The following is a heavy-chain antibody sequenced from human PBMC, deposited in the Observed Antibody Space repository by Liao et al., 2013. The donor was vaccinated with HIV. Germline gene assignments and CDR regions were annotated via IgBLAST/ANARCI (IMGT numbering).Heavy chain of an antibody. V-gene: IGHV4-34*01. CDR2: INHSGST. Sequence: QVQLQQWGAGLLKPSETLSLTCAVYGGSFSGYYWSWIRQPPGKGLEWIGEINHSGSTNYNPSLKSRVTISVDTSKNQFSLKLSSVTAADTAVYYCARYLGMGYYYGSGSYYNVRDAFDIWGQGTMVTVSS. CDR3: ARYLGMGYYYGSGSYYNVRDAFDI. J-gene: IGHJ3*02. D-gene: IGHD3-10*01. CDR1: GGSFSGYY.